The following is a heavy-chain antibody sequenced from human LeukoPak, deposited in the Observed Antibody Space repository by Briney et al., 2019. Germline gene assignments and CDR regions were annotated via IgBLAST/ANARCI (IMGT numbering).Heavy chain of an antibody. CDR2: IIPIFGTA. V-gene: IGHV1-69*13. CDR1: GYTFTSYG. Sequence: ASVKVSCKASGYTFTSYGISWVRQAPGQGLEWMGGIIPIFGTANYAQKFQGRVTITADESTSTAYMELSSLRSEDTAVYYCARSNYDSSGYYPRGYYYYGMDVWGQGTTVTVSS. J-gene: IGHJ6*02. D-gene: IGHD3-22*01. CDR3: ARSNYDSSGYYPRGYYYYGMDV.